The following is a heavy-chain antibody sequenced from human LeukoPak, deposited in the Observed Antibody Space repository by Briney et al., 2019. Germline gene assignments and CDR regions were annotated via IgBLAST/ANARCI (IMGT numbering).Heavy chain of an antibody. Sequence: SETLSLTCTVSGGSISSSSYYWSWIRQPPGKGLEWIGYIYYSGSTNYNPSLKSRVTISVDTSKNQFSLKLSSVTAADTAVYYCARGSRPSGGRSSSWRAFGPWGQGTLVTVSS. CDR1: GGSISSSSYY. CDR3: ARGSRPSGGRSSSWRAFGP. V-gene: IGHV4-61*01. CDR2: IYYSGST. J-gene: IGHJ5*02. D-gene: IGHD6-13*01.